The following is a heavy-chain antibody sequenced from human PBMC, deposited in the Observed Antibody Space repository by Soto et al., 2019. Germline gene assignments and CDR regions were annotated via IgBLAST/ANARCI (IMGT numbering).Heavy chain of an antibody. Sequence: EVRLVESGGGVGRPGGSLRLSCAASGFTFEDDGLSWVRQAPGKGLEWVAGINWNGGGTVYAASVKVPFTISRDNAKNSLYLEVNSLRVAATAFCICARVPLLADYFDSWGQGTLVTVSS. V-gene: IGHV3-20*01. CDR3: ARVPLLADYFDS. J-gene: IGHJ4*01. CDR2: INWNGGGT. CDR1: GFTFEDDG.